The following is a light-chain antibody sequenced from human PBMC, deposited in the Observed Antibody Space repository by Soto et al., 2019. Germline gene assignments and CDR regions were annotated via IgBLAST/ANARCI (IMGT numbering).Light chain of an antibody. Sequence: DIQMTQSPSSVSASVGDRVTITCRASQGISSWLAWYQKKPGKAPNLLIYAASSLQSGVPSRFSGSESGTDITLTISSLQPEDCAIYFCQQANSFPITFGQGTRLEIK. CDR1: QGISSW. CDR3: QQANSFPIT. CDR2: AAS. V-gene: IGKV1-12*01. J-gene: IGKJ5*01.